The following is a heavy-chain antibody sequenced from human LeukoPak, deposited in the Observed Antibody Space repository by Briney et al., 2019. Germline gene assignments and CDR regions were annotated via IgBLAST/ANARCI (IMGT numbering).Heavy chain of an antibody. CDR1: GFTFDDYA. J-gene: IGHJ6*02. Sequence: GRSLRLSCAAPGFTFDDYAMLGVRQAPRKGLAWVSGISWNSGSLGYADSVKGRFTISRDNAKNYLYLQMTSMRAQDTALYYCAKDTHEGCSSTSCYSYGMDVWGQGTTVTVSS. D-gene: IGHD2-2*01. CDR2: ISWNSGSL. CDR3: AKDTHEGCSSTSCYSYGMDV. V-gene: IGHV3-9*01.